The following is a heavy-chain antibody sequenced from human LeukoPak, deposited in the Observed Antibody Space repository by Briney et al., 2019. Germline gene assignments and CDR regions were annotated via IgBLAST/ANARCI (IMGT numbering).Heavy chain of an antibody. J-gene: IGHJ5*02. Sequence: GGSLRLSCAASGFTFSSYSMNWVRQAPGKGLEWVSYISSSSSTIYYADSVKGRFTISRDNAKNSLYLQMNSLRAEDTAVYYCAKDARYSSSWSDLWGQGTLVTVSS. CDR2: ISSSSSTI. CDR1: GFTFSSYS. D-gene: IGHD6-13*01. CDR3: AKDARYSSSWSDL. V-gene: IGHV3-48*01.